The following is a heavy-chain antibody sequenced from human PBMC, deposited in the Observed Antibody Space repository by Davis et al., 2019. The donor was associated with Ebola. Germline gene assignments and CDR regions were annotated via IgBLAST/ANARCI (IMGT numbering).Heavy chain of an antibody. CDR2: IYYSGST. CDR1: GGSVSTGSYH. J-gene: IGHJ5*02. CDR3: ARGPSTVGFDP. D-gene: IGHD1-26*01. V-gene: IGHV4-61*01. Sequence: SETLSLTCTVSGGSVSTGSYHWNWIRQPPGKGLEWIGFIYYSGSTNYNPSLKSRVTISVDTSKNQFSLKLSSVTAADTAVYYCARGPSTVGFDPWGQGTLVTVSS.